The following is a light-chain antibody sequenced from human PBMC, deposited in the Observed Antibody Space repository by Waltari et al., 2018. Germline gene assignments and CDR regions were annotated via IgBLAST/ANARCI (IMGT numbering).Light chain of an antibody. CDR3: QQYGSSPPT. J-gene: IGKJ1*01. Sequence: EIVLTQSPGTLSLSPGERVTLSCRASQSVTSSYLAWYQQKPCQAPRLRIYSASNRATGIPASFSGSGSGTDFSLTISRLEPEDFAVYCCQQYGSSPPTFGQGTKVEIK. CDR1: QSVTSSY. CDR2: SAS. V-gene: IGKV3-20*01.